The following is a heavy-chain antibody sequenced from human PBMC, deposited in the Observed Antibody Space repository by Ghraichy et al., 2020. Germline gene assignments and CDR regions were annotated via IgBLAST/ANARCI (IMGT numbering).Heavy chain of an antibody. V-gene: IGHV3-9*01. CDR2: ISWNSGSI. J-gene: IGHJ6*02. Sequence: GGSLRLSCAASGFTFDDYAMHWVRQAPGKGLEWVSGISWNSGSIGYTDSVKGRFTISRDNAKNSLYLQMNSLRAEDTALYYCAKSPSHWLLSSNYYYYGMDVWGQGTTVTVSS. CDR3: AKSPSHWLLSSNYYYYGMDV. D-gene: IGHD3-9*01. CDR1: GFTFDDYA.